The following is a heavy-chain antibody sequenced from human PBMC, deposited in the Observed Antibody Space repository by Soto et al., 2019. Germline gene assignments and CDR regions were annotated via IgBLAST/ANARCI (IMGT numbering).Heavy chain of an antibody. V-gene: IGHV4-4*02. CDR1: GDSVSRSTW. J-gene: IGHJ6*02. D-gene: IGHD3-22*01. CDR3: ARDGHYDSSGIMDV. Sequence: QVQLEESGPGLVKASGTLSLTCTVSGDSVSRSTWWSWVRQTTEKGLEWIGEIYQSGITHYSPSLQSRVAISIEKSKNQFSLKMTSVTAADTAVYYCARDGHYDSSGIMDVWGQGTSVTVS. CDR2: IYQSGIT.